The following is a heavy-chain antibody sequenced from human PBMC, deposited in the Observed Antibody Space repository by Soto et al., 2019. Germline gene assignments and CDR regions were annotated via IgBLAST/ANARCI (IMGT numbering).Heavy chain of an antibody. CDR1: GFTFSSYA. CDR2: ISYDGSNK. Sequence: QVQLVESGGGVVQPGRSLRLSCAASGFTFSSYAMHWVRQAPGKGLEWVAVISYDGSNKYYADSVKGRFTISRDNSKNTLYLQMNSVRAEDTAVYYCARVGYCSGGSCHKRNYCYYGMDVWGQGTTVTVSS. J-gene: IGHJ6*02. CDR3: ARVGYCSGGSCHKRNYCYYGMDV. D-gene: IGHD2-15*01. V-gene: IGHV3-30-3*01.